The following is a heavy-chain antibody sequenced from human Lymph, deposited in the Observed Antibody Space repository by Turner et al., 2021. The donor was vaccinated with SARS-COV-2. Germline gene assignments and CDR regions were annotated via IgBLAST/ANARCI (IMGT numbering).Heavy chain of an antibody. Sequence: EVQLVESGGCVVQPGGSLRHSCAALGFTFDDYAMHWVRQAPGKGLEWVSLISGDGGGTYYADSVKGRFTISRDNSKNSLSLQMNSLRAEDSALYYCAKDPGYCSGGSCYSRTYFDFWGQGTLVTVSA. CDR2: ISGDGGGT. CDR3: AKDPGYCSGGSCYSRTYFDF. J-gene: IGHJ4*02. CDR1: GFTFDDYA. D-gene: IGHD2-15*01. V-gene: IGHV3-43*02.